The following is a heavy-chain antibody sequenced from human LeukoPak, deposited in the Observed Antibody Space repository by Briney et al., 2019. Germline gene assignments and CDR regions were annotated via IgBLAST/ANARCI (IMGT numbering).Heavy chain of an antibody. CDR3: ARPPGLAGHYSYYYGVDV. V-gene: IGHV3-66*04. D-gene: IGHD6-19*01. CDR1: GFTVSNNY. J-gene: IGHJ6*02. Sequence: GGSLRLSCAASGFTVSNNYMSWVRQAPGKGLEWVSVLYGGGSTYYADSVRGRFIISRDNSENTVYLQMNSLRAEDTAVYFCARPPGLAGHYSYYYGVDVWGQGTTVTVSS. CDR2: LYGGGST.